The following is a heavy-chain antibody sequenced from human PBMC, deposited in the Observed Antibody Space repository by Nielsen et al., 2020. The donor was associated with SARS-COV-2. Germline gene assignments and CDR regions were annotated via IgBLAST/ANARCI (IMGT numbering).Heavy chain of an antibody. V-gene: IGHV3-7*04. CDR2: IKQDGSEI. D-gene: IGHD5-24*01. J-gene: IGHJ5*02. CDR1: GFTFSSYW. CDR3: ARGWLLNWFDP. Sequence: GESLKISCAASGFTFSSYWMSWVRQAPGKGLEWVANIKQDGSEIYYADSVKGRFTISRDNAKNSLFLQMNSLRAEDTAVYYCARGWLLNWFDPWGQGTLVTVSS.